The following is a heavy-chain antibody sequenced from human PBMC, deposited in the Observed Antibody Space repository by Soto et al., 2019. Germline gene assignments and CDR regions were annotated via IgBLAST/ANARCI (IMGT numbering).Heavy chain of an antibody. CDR2: INAGNGNT. Sequence: QVQLVQSGAEVKKPGASVKVSCKASGYTFTSYALHWVPQAPGQRLEWMGWINAGNGNTKYSQKFQGRVTITRDTSASTAYMELSSLRSEDTAVYYCARGPLLWGDVWGQGTTVTVSS. D-gene: IGHD3-10*01. CDR1: GYTFTSYA. J-gene: IGHJ6*02. V-gene: IGHV1-3*01. CDR3: ARGPLLWGDV.